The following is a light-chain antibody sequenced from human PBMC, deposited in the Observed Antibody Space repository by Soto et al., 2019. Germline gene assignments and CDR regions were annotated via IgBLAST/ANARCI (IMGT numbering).Light chain of an antibody. J-gene: IGLJ1*01. CDR1: SSNIGNNY. CDR2: ENN. Sequence: QSVLTQPHSVSAAPGQEVTISGSGSSSNIGNNYVSWYQQLPGTAPKLLIYENNKRPSGIPDRFSGSKSGTSATLGITGLQTGDESDYYCGTWDSSLSALYVFGTGTKLTVL. V-gene: IGLV1-51*02. CDR3: GTWDSSLSALYV.